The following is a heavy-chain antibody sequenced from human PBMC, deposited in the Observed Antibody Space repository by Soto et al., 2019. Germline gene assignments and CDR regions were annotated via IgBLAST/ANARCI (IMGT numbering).Heavy chain of an antibody. Sequence: ASVKVSCKASGYTFTSYGISWVRQAPGQRLEWMGWISAYNGNTNYAQKLQGRVTMTTDTSTSTAYMELRSLRSDDTAVYYCARDLYCGGDCSFHENWFDPWGQGTLVTVSS. J-gene: IGHJ5*02. CDR2: ISAYNGNT. V-gene: IGHV1-18*01. CDR1: GYTFTSYG. D-gene: IGHD2-21*02. CDR3: ARDLYCGGDCSFHENWFDP.